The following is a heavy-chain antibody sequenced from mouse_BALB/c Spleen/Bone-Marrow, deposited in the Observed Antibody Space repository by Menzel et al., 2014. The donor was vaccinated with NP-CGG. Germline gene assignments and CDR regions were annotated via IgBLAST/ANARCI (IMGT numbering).Heavy chain of an antibody. Sequence: VQLQQSGAELAKPGASVKMSCKASGYTFTSYWMHWVKQRPGQGLEWIGYINPSTGYTEYNQKFKDKATLTADKSSSTAYMQLSSLTSEDSAVYYCAREGGYCRSLFAYWGQGTLVTVSA. D-gene: IGHD2-12*01. J-gene: IGHJ3*01. CDR1: GYTFTSYW. CDR3: AREGGYCRSLFAY. V-gene: IGHV1-7*01. CDR2: INPSTGYT.